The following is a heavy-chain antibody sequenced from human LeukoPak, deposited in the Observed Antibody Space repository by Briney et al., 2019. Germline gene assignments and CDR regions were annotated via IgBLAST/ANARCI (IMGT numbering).Heavy chain of an antibody. CDR3: ARDLSARIAARPRGQFGQPTNWFDP. J-gene: IGHJ5*02. CDR1: GGTFSSYA. V-gene: IGHV1-2*02. CDR2: INPNSGGT. D-gene: IGHD6-6*01. Sequence: ASVKVSCKASGGTFSSYAISWVRQAPGQGLEWMGWINPNSGGTNYAQKFQGRVTMTRDTSISTAYMELSRLRSDDTAVYYCARDLSARIAARPRGQFGQPTNWFDPWGQGTLVTVSS.